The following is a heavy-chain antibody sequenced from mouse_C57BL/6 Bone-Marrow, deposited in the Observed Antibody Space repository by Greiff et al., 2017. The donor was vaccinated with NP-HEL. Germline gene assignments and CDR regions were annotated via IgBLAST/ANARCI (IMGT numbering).Heavy chain of an antibody. Sequence: QVQLQQSGPELVKPGASVKISCKASGYAFSSSWMNWVKQRPGKGLEWIGRLYPGDGDTNYNGKFKGKATLTADKSSSTAYMQLSSLTSEDSAVYFCARRPSFAYWGQGTLVTVSA. V-gene: IGHV1-82*01. CDR1: GYAFSSSW. CDR2: LYPGDGDT. CDR3: ARRPSFAY. J-gene: IGHJ3*01.